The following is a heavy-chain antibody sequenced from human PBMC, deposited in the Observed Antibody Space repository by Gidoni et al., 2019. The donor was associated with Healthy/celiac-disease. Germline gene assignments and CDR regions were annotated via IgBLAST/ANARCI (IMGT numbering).Heavy chain of an antibody. Sequence: QVQLVQSGAEVKKPGSSVKVSCKASCGTFRSYAISWVRQAPGKGLEWMGGIIPIFGTANYAQKFQGRVTITADESTSTAYMELSSLRSEDTAVYDCARAMSRYYDSGFDIWGQGTMVTVSS. D-gene: IGHD3-22*01. CDR1: CGTFRSYA. CDR3: ARAMSRYYDSGFDI. V-gene: IGHV1-69*01. J-gene: IGHJ3*02. CDR2: IIPIFGTA.